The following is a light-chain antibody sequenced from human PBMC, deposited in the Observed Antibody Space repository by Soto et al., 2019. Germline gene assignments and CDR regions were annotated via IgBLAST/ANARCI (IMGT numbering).Light chain of an antibody. J-gene: IGKJ4*01. Sequence: DIQMTQSPSSLSASVGDRVTITCQASQVVSNYLSWYQQKPGKAPKLLIYAASNLETGVPLRFSGSGSGTHFTFTISRLQPEDIATYYCQQYDNLPFTFGGGSNVEIK. CDR1: QVVSNY. CDR2: AAS. V-gene: IGKV1-33*01. CDR3: QQYDNLPFT.